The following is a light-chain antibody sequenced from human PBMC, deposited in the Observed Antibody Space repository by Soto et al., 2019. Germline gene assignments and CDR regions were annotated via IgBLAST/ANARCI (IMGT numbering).Light chain of an antibody. Sequence: EIVLTQSPGSLSLSPGQRATLSCRASQSVDTTFFAWYQKKPGQAPRLLIQGASKRATGIPDRFSGSGSGTDFTLFISRLEPEAFAVYYCQQYMSSVTFGQGTKVEIK. CDR1: QSVDTTF. V-gene: IGKV3-20*01. J-gene: IGKJ1*01. CDR2: GAS. CDR3: QQYMSSVT.